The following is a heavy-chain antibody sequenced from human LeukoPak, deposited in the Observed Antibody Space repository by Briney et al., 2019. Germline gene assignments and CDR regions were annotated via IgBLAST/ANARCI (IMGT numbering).Heavy chain of an antibody. J-gene: IGHJ4*02. V-gene: IGHV3-23*01. CDR3: AKDLTDYYDSSGYNY. D-gene: IGHD3-22*01. CDR2: ISGSGGST. Sequence: GGSLRLSCASSGFTFSSYAMSWVRQAPGKGLEWVSAISGSGGSTYYADSVKGRFTISRDNSKNTLYLQMNSLRAEDTAVYYCAKDLTDYYDSSGYNYWGQGTLVTVSS. CDR1: GFTFSSYA.